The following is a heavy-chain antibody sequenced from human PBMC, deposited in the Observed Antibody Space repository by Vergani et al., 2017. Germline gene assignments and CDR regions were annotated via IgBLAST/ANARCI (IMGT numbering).Heavy chain of an antibody. V-gene: IGHV3-23*04. CDR3: AKVGYSSGWEDYYYYYYMDV. CDR1: GFTFSSYA. D-gene: IGHD6-19*01. Sequence: EVQLVESGGGLVQPGGSLRLSCAASGFTFSSYAMSWVRQAPGKGLEWVSAISGSGGSTYYADSVKGRFTISRDNSKNTLYLQMNSLRAEDTAVYYCAKVGYSSGWEDYYYYYYMDVWGKGTTVTVSS. CDR2: ISGSGGST. J-gene: IGHJ6*03.